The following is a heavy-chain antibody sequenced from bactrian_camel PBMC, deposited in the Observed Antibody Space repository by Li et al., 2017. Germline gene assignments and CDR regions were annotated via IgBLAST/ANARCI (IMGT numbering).Heavy chain of an antibody. CDR3: AASVPHMRCQFNY. CDR1: GDTYAVNC. J-gene: IGHJ4*01. D-gene: IGHD3*01. CDR2: IDSDGFP. V-gene: IGHV3S53*01. Sequence: HVQLVESGGGSVQAGGSLRPSCEFSGDTYAVNCMAWFRQYPGDQRQGVAAIDSDGFPSYHAAVKGRFTISKDNAKNTLYLQMNSLKPEDTAMYYCAASVPHMRCQFNYWGQGTQVTVS.